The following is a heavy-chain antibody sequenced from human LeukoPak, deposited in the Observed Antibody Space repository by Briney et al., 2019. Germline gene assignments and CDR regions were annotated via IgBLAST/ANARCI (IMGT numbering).Heavy chain of an antibody. Sequence: GGSLRLSCAASGFTFSSYAMSWVGQAPGKGLEWVLAISGSGGSTYYAGSEKVWFTISRDNSKTTLYLQMNSLRAEDTAVYYCAKGTHYYDFWSGYYFDYWGQGTLVTVSS. CDR3: AKGTHYYDFWSGYYFDY. CDR1: GFTFSSYA. D-gene: IGHD3-3*01. V-gene: IGHV3-23*01. J-gene: IGHJ4*02. CDR2: ISGSGGST.